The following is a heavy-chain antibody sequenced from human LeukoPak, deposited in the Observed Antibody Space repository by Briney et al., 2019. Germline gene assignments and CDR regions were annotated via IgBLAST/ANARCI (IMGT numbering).Heavy chain of an antibody. Sequence: SETLSLTCTVSGDSINSGSHYWGWIRQPPGKGLEWIGTMFYGGSRYYNPSLKSRVTISEDTSKNQFSLNLSSVTAADTAVYYCGRAPTLNRGVLSPDHWGQGTLVTVSS. J-gene: IGHJ4*02. D-gene: IGHD3-10*01. V-gene: IGHV4-39*07. CDR1: GDSINSGSHY. CDR2: MFYGGSR. CDR3: GRAPTLNRGVLSPDH.